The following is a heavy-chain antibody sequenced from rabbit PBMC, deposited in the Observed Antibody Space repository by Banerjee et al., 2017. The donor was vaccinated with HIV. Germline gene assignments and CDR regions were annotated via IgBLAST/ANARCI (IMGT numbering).Heavy chain of an antibody. V-gene: IGHV1S45*01. J-gene: IGHJ3*01. Sequence: QEQLEESGGDLVKPGASLTVTCTASGFTISNTYWICWVRQAPGKGLEWIGCIYTGSGSTYYASWAKGRFTISETSSTTVTLQMTSLTAADTATYFCARDYVGGGAWGYGLWGQGTLVTVS. D-gene: IGHD3-1*01. CDR1: GFTISNTYW. CDR3: ARDYVGGGAWGYGL. CDR2: IYTGSGST.